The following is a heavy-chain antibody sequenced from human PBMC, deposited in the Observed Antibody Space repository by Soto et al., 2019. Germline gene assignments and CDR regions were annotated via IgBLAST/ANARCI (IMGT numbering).Heavy chain of an antibody. CDR3: ARIRTLSGGFYYALDV. CDR2: IDPSDSYT. V-gene: IGHV5-10-1*01. J-gene: IGHJ6*02. CDR1: GYFFPTCW. D-gene: IGHD3-16*01. Sequence: PGESLKISCKGSGYFFPTCWITWLRQMPGKGLEWMGRIDPSDSYTDYSPSFEGHVTISADKSINTAYLQWTSLKASDTAMYYCARIRTLSGGFYYALDVWGQGPTVTVSS.